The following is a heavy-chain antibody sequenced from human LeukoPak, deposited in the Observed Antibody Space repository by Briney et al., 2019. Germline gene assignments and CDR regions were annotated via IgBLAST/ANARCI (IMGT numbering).Heavy chain of an antibody. D-gene: IGHD3-22*01. CDR1: VYTFTAYS. J-gene: IGHJ6*03. Sequence: GASVKVSCKASVYTFTAYSIHWVRQAPGQGLQWMGWINPNSGGTKYAQKFQGRVTMTRDTSISTACMELSRLRSDDTAVYYCVRQKYYYDSSNYYYDYYFYVDVWGKGTTVTVSS. CDR3: VRQKYYYDSSNYYYDYYFYVDV. CDR2: INPNSGGT. V-gene: IGHV1-2*02.